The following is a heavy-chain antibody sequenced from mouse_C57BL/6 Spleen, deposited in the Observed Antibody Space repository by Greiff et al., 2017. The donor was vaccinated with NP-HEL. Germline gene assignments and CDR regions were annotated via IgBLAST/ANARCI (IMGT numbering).Heavy chain of an antibody. CDR2: INPNNGGT. CDR3: ARSGGSYYSNGAWFAY. Sequence: VQLQQSGPELVKPGASVKISCKASGYTFTDYYMNWVKQSHGKSLEWIGDINPNNGGTSYNQKFKGKATLTVDKSSSTAYMELRSLTSEDSAVYYCARSGGSYYSNGAWFAYWGQGTLVTVSA. V-gene: IGHV1-26*01. D-gene: IGHD2-5*01. J-gene: IGHJ3*01. CDR1: GYTFTDYY.